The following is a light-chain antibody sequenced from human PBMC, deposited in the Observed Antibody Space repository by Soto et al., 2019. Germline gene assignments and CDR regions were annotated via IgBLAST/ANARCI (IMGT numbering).Light chain of an antibody. CDR1: QSLVYSDGNTY. CDR3: MPGPHWPPT. Sequence: DVVMTQSPLSLPVTLGQPASISCRSSQSLVYSDGNTYLTWFQQRPGQSPKRLIYKVSNRDSGVPDRFSGSVSGTDFTLKISTVEAEDVGVYYCMPGPHWPPTFGQGTKVEIK. J-gene: IGKJ1*01. CDR2: KVS. V-gene: IGKV2-30*01.